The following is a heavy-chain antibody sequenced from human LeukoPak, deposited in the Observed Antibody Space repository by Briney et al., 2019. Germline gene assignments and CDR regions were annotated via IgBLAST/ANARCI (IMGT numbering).Heavy chain of an antibody. J-gene: IGHJ5*02. D-gene: IGHD3-10*01. Sequence: SGPTLVNPTQILTLSCSVSGFSLSPRAVGVGWNRQPPGKALEWIAVIYWVDDKSYSPSLKSRLTITKDTSKNQVVLTMTNMDPVDTATYYCAHTELLWFGGRNWFDPWGQGTLVTVSS. CDR1: GFSLSPRAVG. CDR2: IYWVDDK. CDR3: AHTELLWFGGRNWFDP. V-gene: IGHV2-5*02.